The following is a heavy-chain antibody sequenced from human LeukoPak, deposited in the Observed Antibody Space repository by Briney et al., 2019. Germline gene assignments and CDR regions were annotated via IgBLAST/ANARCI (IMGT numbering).Heavy chain of an antibody. CDR3: ASQLVGFDY. Sequence: GRSLRLSCAASGFTFSSYAMHWVRQAPGKGLEWVAVISYDGSNEYYADSVKGRFTISRDNSKNTLYLQMNSLRAEDTAVYYCASQLVGFDYWGQGTLVTVSS. CDR1: GFTFSSYA. CDR2: ISYDGSNE. V-gene: IGHV3-30-3*01. J-gene: IGHJ4*02. D-gene: IGHD2-8*02.